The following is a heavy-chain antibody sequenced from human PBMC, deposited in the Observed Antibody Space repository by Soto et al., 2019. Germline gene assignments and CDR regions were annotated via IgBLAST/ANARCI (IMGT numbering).Heavy chain of an antibody. V-gene: IGHV3-9*01. J-gene: IGHJ4*02. CDR1: GFTFDDYA. D-gene: IGHD3-22*01. Sequence: SLRLSCAASGFTFDDYAMHWVRQAPGKGLGWVSGISWNSGSIGYADSVKGRFTISRDNAKNSLYLQMNSLRAEDTALYYCAKVRSYDSSGYYYFDYWGRGTLVTVSS. CDR3: AKVRSYDSSGYYYFDY. CDR2: ISWNSGSI.